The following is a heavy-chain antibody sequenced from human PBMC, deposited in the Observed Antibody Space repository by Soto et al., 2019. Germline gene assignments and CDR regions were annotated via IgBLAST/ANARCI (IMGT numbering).Heavy chain of an antibody. CDR1: GLTVSTNP. CDR3: ARDGSGH. J-gene: IGHJ4*02. V-gene: IGHV3-66*01. Sequence: EVQLVESGGGLVQPGGSLRLSCAASGLTVSTNPMSWVRQAPGKGLEWVSVIYTGGGTHYADSVKGRFTISRDNSKNTVNRQRNSLRPEDTAVYYCARDGSGHWGQGTLVTVSS. CDR2: IYTGGGT.